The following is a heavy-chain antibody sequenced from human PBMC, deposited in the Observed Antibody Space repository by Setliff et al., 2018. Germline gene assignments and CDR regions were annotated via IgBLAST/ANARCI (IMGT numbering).Heavy chain of an antibody. CDR2: IIPIFGTA. D-gene: IGHD3-22*01. V-gene: IGHV1-69*06. Sequence: ASVKVSCKASGGTFSSYAISWVRQAPGQGLEWMGGIIPIFGTANYAQKFQGRVTITADTSTDTAYMELSSLRSEDTAVYYCARDWSSGFHFDHWGQGTLVTVSS. CDR1: GGTFSSYA. CDR3: ARDWSSGFHFDH. J-gene: IGHJ4*02.